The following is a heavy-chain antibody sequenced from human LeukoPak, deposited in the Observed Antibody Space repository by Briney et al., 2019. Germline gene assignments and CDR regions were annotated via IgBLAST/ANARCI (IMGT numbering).Heavy chain of an antibody. J-gene: IGHJ4*02. D-gene: IGHD6-13*01. Sequence: GGSLRLSCAASGFTYSNYGMHWVRQAPGKGLDWVAVIWYDGSYKYYADSVKGRFTISRDNSKNTLYLQMNSLRAEDTAVYYCAKVVQYTASTGTGLDYWGQGTLVTVSS. CDR1: GFTYSNYG. CDR2: IWYDGSYK. V-gene: IGHV3-33*06. CDR3: AKVVQYTASTGTGLDY.